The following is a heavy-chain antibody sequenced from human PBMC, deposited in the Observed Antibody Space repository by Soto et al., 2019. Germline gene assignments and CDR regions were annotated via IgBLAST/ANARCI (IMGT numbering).Heavy chain of an antibody. CDR1: GCSISSSTYY. CDR2: IHYTGST. D-gene: IGHD2-21*02. V-gene: IGHV4-61*01. CDR3: ARDLRGYCGTDCYPLDV. Sequence: SETLSLTCTVSGCSISSSTYYWGWIRQPPGKGLEWIGFIHYTGSTVYNPSFKSRVTISVDTSKNQFSLKLNSVTAADTAVYYCARDLRGYCGTDCYPLDVWGQGTTVTVSS. J-gene: IGHJ6*02.